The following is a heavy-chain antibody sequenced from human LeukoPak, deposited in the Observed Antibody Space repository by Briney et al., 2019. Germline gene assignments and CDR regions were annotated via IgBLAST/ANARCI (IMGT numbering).Heavy chain of an antibody. J-gene: IGHJ4*02. V-gene: IGHV3-74*01. CDR3: ARGYYDGSGYYYVPVNYYFDS. D-gene: IGHD3-22*01. CDR2: INSDGSST. CDR1: GFTFSSYW. Sequence: PGGSLRLSCAASGFTFSSYWMHWVRQAPGKGLAWVSHINSDGSSTNYADSVKGRFTLSRDNAKNTLHLQMNSLRAEDTAVYFCARGYYDGSGYYYVPVNYYFDSWGQGTLVTVSS.